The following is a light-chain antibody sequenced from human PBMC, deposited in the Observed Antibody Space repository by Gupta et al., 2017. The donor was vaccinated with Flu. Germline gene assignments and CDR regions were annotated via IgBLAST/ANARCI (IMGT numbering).Light chain of an antibody. Sequence: NNASTGTRRDVGGNNYVTWYQQHPGKAPKLIIYDDSNRPSGVSNRFSGSKSGNTASLTISGLQVEDEADYYCSSYNSGNTHVVVFGGGTKLTVL. J-gene: IGLJ2*01. V-gene: IGLV2-14*03. CDR3: SSYNSGNTHVVV. CDR2: DDS. CDR1: RRDVGGNNY.